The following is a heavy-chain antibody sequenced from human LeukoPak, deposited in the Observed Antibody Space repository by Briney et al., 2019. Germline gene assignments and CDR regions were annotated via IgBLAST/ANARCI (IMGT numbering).Heavy chain of an antibody. J-gene: IGHJ4*02. D-gene: IGHD3/OR15-3a*01. Sequence: PGGSLRLSCAASGFTFSISWMTWVRQTPGKGLEWVANINGDGSDQHYVDSVKGRFTISRDNAKNSLYLQINSLRAEDTAVYYCGRVLTIVGLVAGPIDNWGQGTLVSVSS. CDR2: INGDGSDQ. V-gene: IGHV3-7*01. CDR3: GRVLTIVGLVAGPIDN. CDR1: GFTFSISW.